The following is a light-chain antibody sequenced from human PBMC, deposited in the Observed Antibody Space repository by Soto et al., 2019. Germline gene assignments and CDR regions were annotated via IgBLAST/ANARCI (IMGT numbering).Light chain of an antibody. J-gene: IGKJ4*01. CDR3: QQYGNSPTT. V-gene: IGKV3-20*01. CDR2: GAS. Sequence: EIVLTQSPGTLSLSPGERATLSCRASQSVSGTSLAWYQQKPGQAPRLLIYGASSRATGIPDRFSGSGSGTDFTLTISRLAPEDFAVFYCQQYGNSPTTFGGGTKVDIK. CDR1: QSVSGTS.